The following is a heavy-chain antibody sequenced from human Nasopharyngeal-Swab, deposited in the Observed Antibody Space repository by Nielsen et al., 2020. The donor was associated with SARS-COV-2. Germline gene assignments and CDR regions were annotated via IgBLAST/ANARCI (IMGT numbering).Heavy chain of an antibody. D-gene: IGHD3-9*01. V-gene: IGHV3-48*04. CDR2: ISSSSSTI. CDR1: GITFSSYS. CDR3: ASTDWAFDY. J-gene: IGHJ4*01. Sequence: LTRAASGITFSSYSMNWVRQAPGKGLEWVSYISSSSSTIYYADSVKGRFTISRDNAKNSLYLQMNSLRAEDTAVYYCASTDWAFDYWGHGTLVTV.